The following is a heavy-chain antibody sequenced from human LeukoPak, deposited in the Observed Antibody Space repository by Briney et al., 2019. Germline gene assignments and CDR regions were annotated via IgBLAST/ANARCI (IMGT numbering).Heavy chain of an antibody. D-gene: IGHD3-22*01. CDR2: INHSGST. CDR1: GGSFSGYY. Sequence: SETLSLTCAVYGGSFSGYYWSWIRQPPGKGLEWIGEINHSGSTNYNPSLKSRVTISVDTSKNQFSLKLSSVTAADTAVYSCARATYYYDSSGYYDYWGQGTLVTVSS. V-gene: IGHV4-34*01. J-gene: IGHJ4*02. CDR3: ARATYYYDSSGYYDY.